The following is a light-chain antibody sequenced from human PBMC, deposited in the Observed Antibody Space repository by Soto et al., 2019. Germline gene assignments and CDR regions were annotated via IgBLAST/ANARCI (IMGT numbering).Light chain of an antibody. J-gene: IGKJ1*01. CDR1: QTVRNNY. V-gene: IGKV3-20*01. Sequence: EFVLTQSPGTLSLSPGERATLSCRASQTVRNNYLAWYQQKPGQAPRLLIYDASSRATGIPDRFSGGGSGTDFTLTISSLQPEDFATYYCLQHHTYPWTFGQGTKVDIK. CDR2: DAS. CDR3: LQHHTYPWT.